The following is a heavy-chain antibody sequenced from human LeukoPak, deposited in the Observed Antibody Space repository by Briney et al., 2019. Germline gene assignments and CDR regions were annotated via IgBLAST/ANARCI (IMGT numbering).Heavy chain of an antibody. CDR1: GYTFTGYY. D-gene: IGHD3-22*01. V-gene: IGHV1-2*02. Sequence: ASVKVSCKASGYTFTGYYMHWVRQAPGQGLEWMGWINPNSGGTNYAQKFQGRVTMTRDTSISTAYMELSRLRSDDTAVYYCARDFAWLCGGHFDYWGQGTLVTVSS. CDR2: INPNSGGT. CDR3: ARDFAWLCGGHFDY. J-gene: IGHJ4*02.